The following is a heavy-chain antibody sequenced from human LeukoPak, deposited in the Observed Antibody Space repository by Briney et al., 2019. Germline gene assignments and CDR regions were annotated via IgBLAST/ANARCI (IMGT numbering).Heavy chain of an antibody. V-gene: IGHV1-46*01. Sequence: ASVKVSCKASGYTFTSYYMHWVRQAPGQGLEWMGIINSSGGSTSYAQKFQGRVTMTRDMSTSTVYMELSSLRSEDTAVYYCARSYCGGDCYPQAYYFDYWGQGTLVTVSS. CDR2: INSSGGST. CDR3: ARSYCGGDCYPQAYYFDY. CDR1: GYTFTSYY. J-gene: IGHJ4*02. D-gene: IGHD2-21*02.